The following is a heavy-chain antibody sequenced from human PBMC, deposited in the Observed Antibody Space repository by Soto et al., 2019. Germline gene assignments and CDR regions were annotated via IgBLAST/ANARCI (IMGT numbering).Heavy chain of an antibody. D-gene: IGHD3-9*01. J-gene: IGHJ4*02. V-gene: IGHV4-59*01. Sequence: SQTLSLTCTVSGGSISSYYWSWIRQPPGKGLEWIGYIYYSGSTNYNPSLKSRVTISVDTSKNQFSLKLSSVTAADTAVYYCARARNLLTGYYKGGFYYFDFWGQGTLVTVSS. CDR1: GGSISSYY. CDR2: IYYSGST. CDR3: ARARNLLTGYYKGGFYYFDF.